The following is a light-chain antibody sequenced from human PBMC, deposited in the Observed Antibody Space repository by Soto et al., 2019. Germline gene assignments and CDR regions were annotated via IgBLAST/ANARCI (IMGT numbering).Light chain of an antibody. CDR1: QGISSY. J-gene: IGKJ4*01. CDR2: AAS. Sequence: IQLTQSPSSLAASVGDRLTITCRASQGISSYLAWYQQRPGKAPKLLIYAASTLQSGVPSRFSGSGSGTDFTLTISSLQPADFATYYCQQIKSYPLTFGGGTKVEIK. CDR3: QQIKSYPLT. V-gene: IGKV1-9*01.